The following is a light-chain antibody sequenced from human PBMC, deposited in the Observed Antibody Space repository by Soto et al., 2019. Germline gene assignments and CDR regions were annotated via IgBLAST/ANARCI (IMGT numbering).Light chain of an antibody. CDR2: AAS. V-gene: IGKV1-39*01. CDR3: QQSYSTSTWT. J-gene: IGKJ1*01. Sequence: DIQMTQSPSSLSASVGDRVTITCRASQSISSYLNWYQQKPGKAPKLLIYAASSLQSGVPSRFSGSGSWKDFTLTISSLQPEDFATYYHQQSYSTSTWTFGQGTKVEIK. CDR1: QSISSY.